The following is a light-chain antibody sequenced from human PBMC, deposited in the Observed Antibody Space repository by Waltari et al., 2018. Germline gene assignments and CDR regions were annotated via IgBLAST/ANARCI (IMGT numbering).Light chain of an antibody. J-gene: IGKJ4*01. V-gene: IGKV1-39*01. CDR1: QSISSY. CDR2: AAS. Sequence: DIQMTQYPSSLSASVGDRVTITCRASQSISSYLYWYQQKPGKAPKLLIYAASSLQSGVPSRFSGSGSGTDFTLTISSLQPEDFATYYCQQSYSTLLTFGGGTKVEIK. CDR3: QQSYSTLLT.